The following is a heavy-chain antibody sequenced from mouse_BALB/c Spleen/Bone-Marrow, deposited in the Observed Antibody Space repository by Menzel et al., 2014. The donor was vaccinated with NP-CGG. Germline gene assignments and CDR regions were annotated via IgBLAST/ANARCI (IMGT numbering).Heavy chain of an antibody. CDR2: IYPGDGDT. D-gene: IGHD2-4*01. CDR1: GYTFTSYW. CDR3: ARWDDYDAWFAY. Sequence: QVQLQQSGAELARPGASVKLSCKASGYTFTSYWMQWVKQRPGQGLEWIGAIYPGDGDTRYTQKFKGKATLTADKSSSTAYMQLSSLASEDSAVYYCARWDDYDAWFAYWGHGTLVTVSA. V-gene: IGHV1-87*01. J-gene: IGHJ3*01.